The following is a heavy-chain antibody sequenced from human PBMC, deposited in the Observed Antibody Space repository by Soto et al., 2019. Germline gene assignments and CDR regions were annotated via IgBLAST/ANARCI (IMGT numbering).Heavy chain of an antibody. J-gene: IGHJ3*02. CDR2: ISSSSSYI. Sequence: PGGSLRLSCAASGFTFSSYSMNWVRQAPGKGLEWVSSISSSSSYIYYADSVKGRFTISRDNAKNSLYLQMNSLRAEDTAVYYCANILTGLHQANAFDIWGQGKMVTVSS. CDR1: GFTFSSYS. CDR3: ANILTGLHQANAFDI. D-gene: IGHD3-9*01. V-gene: IGHV3-21*01.